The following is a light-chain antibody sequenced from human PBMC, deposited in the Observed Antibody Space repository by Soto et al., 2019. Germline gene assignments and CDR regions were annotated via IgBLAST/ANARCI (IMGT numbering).Light chain of an antibody. J-gene: IGKJ1*01. Sequence: EIVMTQSPATLSVSPGERATLSCRASQSVSSNLAWYQQKPGQAPRLLIYGASTRATGIPARFSGSESGTEFTLTISSLQSEDFAVYYCQQYNNWPLFGQGTKV. CDR3: QQYNNWPL. CDR2: GAS. V-gene: IGKV3-15*01. CDR1: QSVSSN.